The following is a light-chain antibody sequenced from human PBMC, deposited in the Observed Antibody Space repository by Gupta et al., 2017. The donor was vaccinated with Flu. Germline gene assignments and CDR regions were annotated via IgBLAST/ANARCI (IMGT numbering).Light chain of an antibody. CDR1: QNVSEW. Sequence: DIQMTQSPSTLSAPVGDKVTITCRASQNVSEWLAWFQQKPGKAPRLLIYKASSLESGVPSRFSGGGSGTVFTLTINSLQPHDVATYYCQQYNTYPLTFGGGTTV. V-gene: IGKV1-5*03. CDR2: KAS. CDR3: QQYNTYPLT. J-gene: IGKJ4*01.